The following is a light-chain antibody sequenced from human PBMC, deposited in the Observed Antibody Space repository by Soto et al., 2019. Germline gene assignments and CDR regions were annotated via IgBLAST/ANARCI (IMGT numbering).Light chain of an antibody. CDR2: GAS. Sequence: IQMTQSPSSLSASVGDGVTLTCRASHTIATYLNWYQQKPGQVPEVLIYGASSLHVGVPSRFTGSGYGTDFTLTINNLQPEDFAIYYCQQFYYYPRTFGQGTKLEVK. CDR3: QQFYYYPRT. J-gene: IGKJ2*02. V-gene: IGKV1-39*01. CDR1: HTIATY.